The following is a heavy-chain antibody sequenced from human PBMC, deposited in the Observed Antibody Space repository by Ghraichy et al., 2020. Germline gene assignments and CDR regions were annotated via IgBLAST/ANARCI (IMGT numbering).Heavy chain of an antibody. CDR1: GLTFSSNA. J-gene: IGHJ4*02. CDR2: ISGSGGST. V-gene: IGHV3-23*01. Sequence: GGSLRLSCAASGLTFSSNAMSWVRQAPGKGLEWVSTISGSGGSTYYADSVNGRFTISRDNSKNTLYLQMNSLRAEDTAVYYCAKVDYGDYGGFDYWGQGSLVTVSS. D-gene: IGHD4-17*01. CDR3: AKVDYGDYGGFDY.